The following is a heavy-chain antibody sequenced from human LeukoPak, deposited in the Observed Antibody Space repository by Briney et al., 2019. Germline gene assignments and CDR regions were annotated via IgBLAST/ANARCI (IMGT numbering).Heavy chain of an antibody. V-gene: IGHV4-34*01. CDR2: INHSGST. J-gene: IGHJ4*02. CDR3: ARGFRRRYFDWLLRPSYFDY. Sequence: SETLSLTCAVYGGSFSGYYWSWIRQPPGKGLEWIGEINHSGSTNYNPSHKSRVTISVDTSKNQFSLKLSSVTAADTAVYYCARGFRRRYFDWLLRPSYFDYWGQGTLVTVSS. CDR1: GGSFSGYY. D-gene: IGHD3-9*01.